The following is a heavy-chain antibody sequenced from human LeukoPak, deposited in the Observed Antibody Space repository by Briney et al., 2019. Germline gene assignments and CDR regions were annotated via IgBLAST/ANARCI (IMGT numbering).Heavy chain of an antibody. CDR3: VVVVEPPDSDGFDV. D-gene: IGHD1-14*01. CDR2: INADGSTA. CDR1: GFTFGNSW. Sequence: GGPLRLSCAASGFTFGNSWVHWVRQAPGKGLVWVSLINADGSTATYADSVKGRFTISRDNARNTLSLQMNSLTIEDTAVYYCVVVVEPPDSDGFDVWGQGTMITVSS. V-gene: IGHV3-74*01. J-gene: IGHJ3*01.